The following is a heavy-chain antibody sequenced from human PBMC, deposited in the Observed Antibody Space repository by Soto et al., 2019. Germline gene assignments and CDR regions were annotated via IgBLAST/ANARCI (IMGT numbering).Heavy chain of an antibody. Sequence: QAGGSLRLSCAASGFTFSSYGFQWVRQAPGKGLEWVTLMSHDGSKTVYADSVKGRFTISRDNSRNTLYLQMNSLKDEDTAVYYCASGQCGTNCYIFEYWGQGTLVTVSS. CDR3: ASGQCGTNCYIFEY. V-gene: IGHV3-30*03. CDR1: GFTFSSYG. CDR2: MSHDGSKT. D-gene: IGHD2-8*01. J-gene: IGHJ4*02.